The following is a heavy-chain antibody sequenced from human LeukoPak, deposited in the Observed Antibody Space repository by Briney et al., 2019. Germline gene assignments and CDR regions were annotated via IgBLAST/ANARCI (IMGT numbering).Heavy chain of an antibody. CDR1: GYTFTTYA. D-gene: IGHD1-1*01. CDR3: ARVEPTCGMDV. CDR2: INAGNGNT. J-gene: IGHJ6*02. Sequence: ASAMVSCRASGYTFTTYAIHWVRQAPGQRLEWMGWINAGNGNTRYSQKFQGRVTITRDTSASTASMELSSLRSEDTAVYYCARVEPTCGMDVWGQGTTVTVSS. V-gene: IGHV1-3*01.